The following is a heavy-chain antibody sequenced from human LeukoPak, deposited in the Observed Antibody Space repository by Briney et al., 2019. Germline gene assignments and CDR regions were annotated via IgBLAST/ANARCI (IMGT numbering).Heavy chain of an antibody. Sequence: GGSLRLSCAASGFTFSSYAMHWVRQAPAKGLEWVAVISFDGSKTYYADSLKGRCTISRDNSKNTLYLQMNSLRAEDTAAYYCARDRQPYYHYYGMDVWGQGTTVTVSS. CDR3: ARDRQPYYHYYGMDV. CDR2: ISFDGSKT. CDR1: GFTFSSYA. J-gene: IGHJ6*02. V-gene: IGHV3-30-3*01. D-gene: IGHD6-6*01.